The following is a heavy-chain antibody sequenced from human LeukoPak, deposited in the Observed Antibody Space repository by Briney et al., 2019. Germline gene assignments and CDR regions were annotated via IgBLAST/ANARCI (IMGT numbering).Heavy chain of an antibody. V-gene: IGHV3-21*04. CDR1: GFTFSSYG. D-gene: IGHD1-26*01. J-gene: IGHJ4*02. Sequence: GGSLRLSCAASGFTFSSYGMNWVRQAPGKGLEWVSSISSSSTYIYYADSVKGRFTISRDNAKNSLYLQMNTLRAEDTAVYYCAKAMEGGSYSSFDYWGQGTLVTVSS. CDR3: AKAMEGGSYSSFDY. CDR2: ISSSSTYI.